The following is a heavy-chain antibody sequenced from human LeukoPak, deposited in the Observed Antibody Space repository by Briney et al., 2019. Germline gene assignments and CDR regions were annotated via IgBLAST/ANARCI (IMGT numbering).Heavy chain of an antibody. CDR2: IYSGGST. D-gene: IGHD3-16*01. CDR1: GFTVSSNY. J-gene: IGHJ6*03. V-gene: IGHV3-66*01. CDR3: AVGGTNYYYYYMDV. Sequence: TGGSLRLSCAASGFTVSSNYMSWVRQAPGKGLEWVSVIYSGGSTYYADSVKGRFTISRDNSKNTLYLQMNSLRAEDTAVYYCAVGGTNYYYYYMDVWGKGTTVAISS.